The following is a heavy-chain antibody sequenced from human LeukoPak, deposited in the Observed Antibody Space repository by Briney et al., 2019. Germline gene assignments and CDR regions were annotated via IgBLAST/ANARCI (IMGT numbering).Heavy chain of an antibody. V-gene: IGHV3-74*01. CDR2: IKSDGSIT. D-gene: IGHD3-10*01. CDR1: GFTFSNYW. CDR3: VWFGELARFDP. Sequence: GGSLRLSCAASGFTFSNYWMHWVRQGPGKGLEWVSRIKSDGSITSYADAVKGRFTISRDNAKSTLYLQMNSLRAEDTAVYYCVWFGELARFDPWGQGTLVTVSS. J-gene: IGHJ5*02.